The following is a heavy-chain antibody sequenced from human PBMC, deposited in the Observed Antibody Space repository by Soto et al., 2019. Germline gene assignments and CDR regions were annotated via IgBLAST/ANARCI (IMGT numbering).Heavy chain of an antibody. CDR2: IVVGSGNT. D-gene: IGHD3-22*01. V-gene: IGHV1-58*01. Sequence: SVKVSCKASGFTFTISAVQCVLQSLLQRLDWIGWIVVGSGNTNYAQKFQERVTITRDMSTSTAYMELSSLRSEDTAVYYCAAAHYYDSSGYYYQSDYWGQGTLVTVSS. CDR1: GFTFTISA. CDR3: AAAHYYDSSGYYYQSDY. J-gene: IGHJ4*02.